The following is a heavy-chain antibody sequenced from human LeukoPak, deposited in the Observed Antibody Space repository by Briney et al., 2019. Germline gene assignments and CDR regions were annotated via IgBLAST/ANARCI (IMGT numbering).Heavy chain of an antibody. V-gene: IGHV4-39*01. Sequence: SETLSLTCTVSGGSISSSSYSWGWIRQPPGKGLEWIGSIYYSGSTYYNPSLKSRVTISVDTSKNQFSLKLSSVTAADTAVYYCARSDLGHYGSGSLDYWGQGTLVTVSS. CDR3: ARSDLGHYGSGSLDY. J-gene: IGHJ4*02. CDR2: IYYSGST. CDR1: GGSISSSSYS. D-gene: IGHD3-10*01.